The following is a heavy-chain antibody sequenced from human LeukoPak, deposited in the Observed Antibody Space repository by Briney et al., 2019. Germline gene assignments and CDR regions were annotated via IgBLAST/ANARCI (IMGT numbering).Heavy chain of an antibody. D-gene: IGHD2-21*02. CDR3: ARVTAYCGGDCYSEDNWFDP. Sequence: SETLSLTCTVSGGSISSYYWSWIQQPPGKGLEWIGYIYYSGSTNYNPSLKSRVTISVDTSKNQFSLKLSSVTAADTAVYYCARVTAYCGGDCYSEDNWFDPWGQGTLVTVSS. CDR1: GGSISSYY. J-gene: IGHJ5*02. CDR2: IYYSGST. V-gene: IGHV4-59*01.